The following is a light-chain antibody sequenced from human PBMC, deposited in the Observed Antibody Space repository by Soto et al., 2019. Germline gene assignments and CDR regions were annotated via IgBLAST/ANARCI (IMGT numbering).Light chain of an antibody. CDR3: QQSFSTPRT. CDR1: QSISKY. V-gene: IGKV1-39*01. Sequence: DIQMTQSPSSLSASVGDRVTITCRASQSISKYLNWYQHRPGEAPKLLIYAAFRLQSGVPSRFSGSGSGTDFTLTISSMQPEDFATYYCQQSFSTPRTFGQGTKVEIK. J-gene: IGKJ1*01. CDR2: AAF.